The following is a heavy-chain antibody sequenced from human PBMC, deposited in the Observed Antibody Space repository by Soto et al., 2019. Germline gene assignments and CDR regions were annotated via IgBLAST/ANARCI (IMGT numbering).Heavy chain of an antibody. CDR2: INAGNGNT. D-gene: IGHD1-20*01. CDR1: GYTFTRYA. V-gene: IGHV1-3*01. CDR3: ARSITLAGDY. Sequence: QVQLVQSGAEVKKPGASVKVSCKASGYTFTRYAMHWVRQAPGQRLEWMGWINAGNGNTKYSQKFXGXVXIXXDTSASTAYMELSSLRSEDTAVYYCARSITLAGDYWGQGTLVTVSS. J-gene: IGHJ4*02.